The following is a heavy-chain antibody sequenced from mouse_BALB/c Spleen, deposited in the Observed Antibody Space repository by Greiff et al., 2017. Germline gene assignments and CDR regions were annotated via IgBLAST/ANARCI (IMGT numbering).Heavy chain of an antibody. J-gene: IGHJ4*01. V-gene: IGHV1-7*01. D-gene: IGHD2-4*01. CDR3: ARVADYDGAYAMDY. CDR1: GYTFTSYW. Sequence: VQLQQSGAELAKPGASVKMSCKASGYTFTSYWMHWVKQRPGQGLEWIGYINPSTGYTEYNQKFKDKATLTADKSSSTAYMQLSSLTSEDSAVYYCARVADYDGAYAMDYWGQGTSVTVSS. CDR2: INPSTGYT.